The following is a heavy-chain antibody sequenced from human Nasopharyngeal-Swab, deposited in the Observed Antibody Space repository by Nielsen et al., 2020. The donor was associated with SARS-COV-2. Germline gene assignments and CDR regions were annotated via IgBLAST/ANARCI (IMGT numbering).Heavy chain of an antibody. Sequence: GPLRLSCAVYGGSFSGYYWSWIRQPPGKGLEWIGEINHSGSTNYNPSLKSRVTISVDTSKNQFSLKLSSVTAADTAVYYCARRLKPAAMPGGFDPWGQGTLVTVSS. CDR1: GGSFSGYY. V-gene: IGHV4-34*01. J-gene: IGHJ5*02. CDR2: INHSGST. CDR3: ARRLKPAAMPGGFDP. D-gene: IGHD2-2*01.